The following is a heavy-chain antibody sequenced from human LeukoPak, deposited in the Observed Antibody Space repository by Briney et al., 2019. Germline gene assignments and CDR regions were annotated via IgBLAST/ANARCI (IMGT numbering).Heavy chain of an antibody. CDR1: GFTFSGYN. V-gene: IGHV3-21*01. CDR2: ISSSSSYI. D-gene: IGHD3-3*01. J-gene: IGHJ4*02. CDR3: ASSSERDYDFWSGYPLGY. Sequence: GGSLRLSCAASGFTFSGYNMNWVRQAPGKGLEWVSSISSSSSYIYYADSVKVRFTISRDNAKNSLYLQMNGLRAEDTAVYYCASSSERDYDFWSGYPLGYWGQGTLATVSS.